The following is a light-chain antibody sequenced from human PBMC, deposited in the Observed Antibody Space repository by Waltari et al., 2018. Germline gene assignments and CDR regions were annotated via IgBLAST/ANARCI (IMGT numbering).Light chain of an antibody. CDR1: QSVGPN. V-gene: IGKV3-15*01. CDR2: GAS. CDR3: QQYHDWPRT. J-gene: IGKJ1*01. Sequence: DIVMTQSPATLSVSPVERATLSCRASQSVGPNLAWYQQKPGQAPRVLIYGASTRPAGVPGTFSGSGSGTEFTLTISSVQSEDLAVYYCQQYHDWPRTFGQGTKVEFK.